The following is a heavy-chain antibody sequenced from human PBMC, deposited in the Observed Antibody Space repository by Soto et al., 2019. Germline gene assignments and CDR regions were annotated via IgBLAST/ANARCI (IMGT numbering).Heavy chain of an antibody. CDR2: IYHSGST. CDR1: GGSISSSNW. V-gene: IGHV4-4*02. D-gene: IGHD3-22*01. J-gene: IGHJ5*02. CDR3: ARLTYYYNRSGKTLSAP. Sequence: PSETLSLTCAVSGGSISSSNWWSWVRQPPGKGLEWIGEIYHSGSTNYNPSLKSRVTISVDKSKNQFSLKLSSVTAADTAVYYCARLTYYYNRSGKTLSAPWGQGTLVTVSS.